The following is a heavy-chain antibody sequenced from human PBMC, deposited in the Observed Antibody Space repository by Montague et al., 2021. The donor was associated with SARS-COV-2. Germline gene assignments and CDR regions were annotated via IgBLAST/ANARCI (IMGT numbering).Heavy chain of an antibody. CDR3: ARGARQGYGFRLGSFDY. CDR1: GGSFTGYS. CDR2: INHSGST. J-gene: IGHJ4*02. Sequence: SETLSLTCAVDGGSFTGYSWNWIRQPPGKGLEWIGEINHSGSTNYNPSLKSRVTMSVDTSKNQFSLKLSSVTAADTAVYYCARGARQGYGFRLGSFDYWGQGTLVTVSS. D-gene: IGHD3-10*01. V-gene: IGHV4-34*01.